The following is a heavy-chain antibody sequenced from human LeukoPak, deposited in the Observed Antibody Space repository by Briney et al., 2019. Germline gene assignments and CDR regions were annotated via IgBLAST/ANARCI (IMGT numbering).Heavy chain of an antibody. J-gene: IGHJ6*03. CDR3: ALRTVGTFYYYYCMDV. CDR2: IIPILGIA. Sequence: ASVKVSCKASGGTFSSYTISWVRQAPGQGLEWMGRIIPILGIANYAQKFQGRVTITADKSTSTAYMELSSLRSEDTAVYYCALRTVGTFYYYYCMDVWGKGTTVTVSS. V-gene: IGHV1-69*02. D-gene: IGHD4-23*01. CDR1: GGTFSSYT.